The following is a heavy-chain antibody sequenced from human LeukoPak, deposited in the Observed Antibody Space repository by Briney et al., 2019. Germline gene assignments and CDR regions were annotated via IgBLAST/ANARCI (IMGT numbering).Heavy chain of an antibody. V-gene: IGHV3-74*01. D-gene: IGHD3-10*01. J-gene: IGHJ6*04. CDR3: ARDSPHYYVSGYGMDV. CDR2: INSDGSST. Sequence: GGSLRLSCEASGLAFSSYWMHWVRQAPGKGLVWVSRINSDGSSTSYADSVKGRFTISRDNAKNTLYRQMNSLRAEATAVYDCARDSPHYYVSGYGMDVWGKGTTVTVSS. CDR1: GLAFSSYW.